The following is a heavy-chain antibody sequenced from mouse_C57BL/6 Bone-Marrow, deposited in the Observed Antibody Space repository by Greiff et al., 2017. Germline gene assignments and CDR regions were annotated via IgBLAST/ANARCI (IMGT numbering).Heavy chain of an antibody. D-gene: IGHD2-3*01. CDR1: GYTFTSYW. V-gene: IGHV1-53*01. CDR2: INPSNGGT. CDR3: ARDGYYAMDY. Sequence: QVQLQQPGTELVKPGASVKLSCKASGYTFTSYWMYWVQQRPGQGLEWIGNINPSNGGTNYNEKFKIKATLTVDKSTSTAYMQLSSLTSEASAVYDCARDGYYAMDYWGQGTSVTVSS. J-gene: IGHJ4*01.